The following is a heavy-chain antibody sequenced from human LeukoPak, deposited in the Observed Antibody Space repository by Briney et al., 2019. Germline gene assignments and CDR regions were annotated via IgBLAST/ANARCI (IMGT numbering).Heavy chain of an antibody. CDR3: ATGGTMVRGVQN. CDR1: GYTLTELS. Sequence: ASVKVSCKVSGYTLTELSMHWVRQAPGKGLEWMGGFDPEDGETIYAQKFQGRVTMTEDTSTDTAYMELSSLRSEDTAVYYCATGGTMVRGVQNWGQGTLVTVSS. D-gene: IGHD3-10*01. V-gene: IGHV1-24*01. J-gene: IGHJ4*02. CDR2: FDPEDGET.